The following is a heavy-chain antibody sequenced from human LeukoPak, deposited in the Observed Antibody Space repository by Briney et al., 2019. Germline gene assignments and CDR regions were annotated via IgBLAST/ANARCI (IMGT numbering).Heavy chain of an antibody. CDR1: GLTFSRHW. CDR3: ARDVPAYGSGNT. D-gene: IGHD3-10*01. J-gene: IGHJ5*02. V-gene: IGHV3-30*03. Sequence: GGSLRLSCAASGLTFSRHWMTWVRQAPGKGLEWVAVISYDGSNKYYADSVKGRFTISRDNSKNTLYLQMNSLRAEDTAVYYCARDVPAYGSGNTWGQGTLVTVSS. CDR2: ISYDGSNK.